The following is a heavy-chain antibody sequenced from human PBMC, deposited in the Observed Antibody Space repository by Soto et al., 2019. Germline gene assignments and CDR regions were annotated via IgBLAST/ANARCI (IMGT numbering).Heavy chain of an antibody. CDR2: IKQDGSEK. Sequence: GGSLRLSCAASGFTFSSYWMSWVRQAPGKGLEWVANIKQDGSEKSYVDSVKGRFTISRDNAKNSLYLQMNSLRAEDTAVYYCARLGYRSSWCNYYYMDVWGTGTTVTVSS. CDR1: GFTFSSYW. V-gene: IGHV3-7*03. J-gene: IGHJ6*03. D-gene: IGHD6-13*01. CDR3: ARLGYRSSWCNYYYMDV.